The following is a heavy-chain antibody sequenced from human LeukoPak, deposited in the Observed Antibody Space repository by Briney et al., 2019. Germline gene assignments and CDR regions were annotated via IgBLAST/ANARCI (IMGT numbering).Heavy chain of an antibody. D-gene: IGHD3-22*01. V-gene: IGHV3-7*01. CDR3: ARDKSSSSYYFDY. Sequence: GGSLRLSCAASGSTFSGFWMSWVRQAPGKGLDWVANIKEDGSEKYYVDSVKGRFTISRDNSKNTLYLQMNSLRAEDTAVYYCARDKSSSSYYFDYWGQGTLVTVSS. CDR1: GSTFSGFW. CDR2: IKEDGSEK. J-gene: IGHJ4*02.